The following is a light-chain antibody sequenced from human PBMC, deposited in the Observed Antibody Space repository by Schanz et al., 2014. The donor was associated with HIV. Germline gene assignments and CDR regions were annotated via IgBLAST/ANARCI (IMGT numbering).Light chain of an antibody. J-gene: IGLJ3*02. CDR2: AVS. Sequence: QSVLTQPPSASGSPGQSVTISCTGTSSDVGTYNYVSWYQQHPGKAPRLMIYAVSERPSGVPDRFSGFKSGDTASLTVSGLQPDDEADYYCSSYTSSSTPDWVFGGGTKLTVL. V-gene: IGLV2-8*01. CDR3: SSYTSSSTPDWV. CDR1: SSDVGTYNY.